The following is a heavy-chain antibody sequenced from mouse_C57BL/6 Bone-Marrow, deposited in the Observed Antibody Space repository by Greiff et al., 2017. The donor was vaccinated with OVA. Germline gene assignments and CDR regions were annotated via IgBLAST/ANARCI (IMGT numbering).Heavy chain of an antibody. Sequence: VKLQESGPGLVAPSQSLSITCTVSGFSLTSYGVHWVRQPPGKGLEWLVVIWSDGSTTYNSALKSRLSISKDNSKSQVFLKMNSLQTDDTAMYYCARHPSYYYGSSLYAMDYWGQGTSVTVSS. CDR3: ARHPSYYYGSSLYAMDY. J-gene: IGHJ4*01. V-gene: IGHV2-6-1*01. CDR1: GFSLTSYG. D-gene: IGHD1-1*01. CDR2: IWSDGST.